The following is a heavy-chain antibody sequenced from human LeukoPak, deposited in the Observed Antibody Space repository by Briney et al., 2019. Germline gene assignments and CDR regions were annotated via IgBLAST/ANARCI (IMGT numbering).Heavy chain of an antibody. CDR3: ARVWGYSGYGYFDY. J-gene: IGHJ4*02. D-gene: IGHD5-12*01. V-gene: IGHV1-2*02. Sequence: ASVKVPCKASGYTFTGYYMHWVRQAPGQGLEWMGWINPNSGGTNYAQKFQGRVTMTRDTSISTAYMELSRLRSDDTAVYYCARVWGYSGYGYFDYWGQGTLVTVSS. CDR1: GYTFTGYY. CDR2: INPNSGGT.